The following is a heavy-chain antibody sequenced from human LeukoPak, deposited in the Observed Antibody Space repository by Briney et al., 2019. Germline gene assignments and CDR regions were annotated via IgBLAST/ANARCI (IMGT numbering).Heavy chain of an antibody. CDR1: GFTFSDYY. CDR2: ISSSSSYT. V-gene: IGHV3-11*06. Sequence: PGGSLRLSCAASGFTFSDYYMSWIRQAPGKGLEWVSYISSSSSYTNYADSVKGRFTISRDNAKNSQYLQMSSLRAEGTAVYYCARARIVGATLYFDYWGQGTLVTAST. CDR3: ARARIVGATLYFDY. J-gene: IGHJ4*02. D-gene: IGHD1-26*01.